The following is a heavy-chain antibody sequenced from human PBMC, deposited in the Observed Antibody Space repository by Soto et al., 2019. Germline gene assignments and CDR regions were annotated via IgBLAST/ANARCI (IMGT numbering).Heavy chain of an antibody. CDR3: ARVRSSGHDAFDI. D-gene: IGHD6-19*01. Sequence: QVHLVDSGGGVVQTGRSLRLSWGPSSYPFRRCHVQWVRQARGKALEWVPVISYDGLNKYYEDSVKGRFTISRDNSKNTRYLQMNSLRAEDTAVYYCARVRSSGHDAFDIWGQGTMVTVSS. CDR1: SYPFRRCH. CDR2: ISYDGLNK. J-gene: IGHJ3*02. V-gene: IGHV3-30-3*01.